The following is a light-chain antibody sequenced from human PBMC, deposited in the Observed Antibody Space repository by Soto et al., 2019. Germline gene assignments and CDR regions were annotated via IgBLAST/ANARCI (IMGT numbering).Light chain of an antibody. J-gene: IGLJ7*01. Sequence: QSVLSQPPSASGTPGQRVSISCSGANSNIGVNHVYWYQQFPGTAPKLLIYRSNQRPSGVPDRFSASKSGTSASLDISGLRSEDEADYFCAAWEDSLSGPVFGGGTQLTVL. V-gene: IGLV1-47*01. CDR3: AAWEDSLSGPV. CDR1: NSNIGVNH. CDR2: RSN.